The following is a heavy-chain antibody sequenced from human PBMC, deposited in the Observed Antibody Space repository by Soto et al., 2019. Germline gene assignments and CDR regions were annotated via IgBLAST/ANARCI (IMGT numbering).Heavy chain of an antibody. Sequence: GGSLRLSCSASGFTFSSYAMHWVRQAPGKGLEYVTAISSNGGSTYYADSVKGRFTISRDNSKNTLYLQMSSLRAEDTAVYYCVKGDIQLWSYGMDVWGQGTTVTVSS. D-gene: IGHD5-18*01. CDR1: GFTFSSYA. V-gene: IGHV3-64D*08. J-gene: IGHJ6*02. CDR3: VKGDIQLWSYGMDV. CDR2: ISSNGGST.